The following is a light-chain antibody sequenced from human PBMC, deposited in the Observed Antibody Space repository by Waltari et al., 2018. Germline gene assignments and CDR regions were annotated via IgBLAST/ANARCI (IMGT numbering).Light chain of an antibody. V-gene: IGKV1-39*01. CDR1: QTISIY. CDR2: ATY. J-gene: IGKJ1*01. CDR3: QQSYSTPPWT. Sequence: DIQMTQSPSSLSASVGDRVTITCRASQTISIYLNWYQQKPGKAPTLLHYATYSLQSGVPSRFSGSGSETDFTLTISSLQPEDFATYYCQQSYSTPPWTFGQGTKVEIK.